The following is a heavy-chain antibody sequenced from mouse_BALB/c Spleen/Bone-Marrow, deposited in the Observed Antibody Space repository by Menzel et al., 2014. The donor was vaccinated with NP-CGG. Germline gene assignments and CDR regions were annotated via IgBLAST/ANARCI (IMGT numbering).Heavy chain of an antibody. CDR1: GDSIXSGY. CDR2: ISYSGST. D-gene: IGHD2-3*01. V-gene: IGHV3-8*02. CDR3: ATYDGYYFDY. J-gene: IGHJ2*01. Sequence: EVQLQESGPSLAKPSQTLSLTCSVTGDSIXSGYWNWIRKFPGNKLEYMGYISYSGSTYYSPSLKSRISITRDTSKNQYYLQLNSVTTEDTATYYCATYDGYYFDYWGQGTTLTVSS.